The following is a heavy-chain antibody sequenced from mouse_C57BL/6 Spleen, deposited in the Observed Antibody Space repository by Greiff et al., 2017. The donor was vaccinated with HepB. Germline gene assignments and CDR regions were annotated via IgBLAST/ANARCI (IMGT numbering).Heavy chain of an antibody. CDR1: GFTFSDYY. CDR2: ISNGGGST. Sequence: EVKLMESGGGLVQPGGSLKLSCAASGFTFSDYYMYWVRQTPEKRLEWVAYISNGGGSTYYPDTVKGRFTISRDNAKNTLYLQMSRLKSEDTAMYYCARIYDGLFDYWGQGTTLTVSS. J-gene: IGHJ2*01. D-gene: IGHD2-3*01. V-gene: IGHV5-12*01. CDR3: ARIYDGLFDY.